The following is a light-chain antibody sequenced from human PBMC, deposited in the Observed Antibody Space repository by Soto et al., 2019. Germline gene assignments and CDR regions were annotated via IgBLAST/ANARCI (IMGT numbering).Light chain of an antibody. CDR3: SSYAGNSRYV. Sequence: SALTQPPSASESPGQSVTISCTGTSSDVGGYDYVSWYQQHPGKAPKLMIYEVSKRPSGVPDRLSGFKYGNTASLTVSGLQAEDEADYYCSSYAGNSRYVFGTGTKVTV. CDR1: SSDVGGYDY. CDR2: EVS. V-gene: IGLV2-8*01. J-gene: IGLJ1*01.